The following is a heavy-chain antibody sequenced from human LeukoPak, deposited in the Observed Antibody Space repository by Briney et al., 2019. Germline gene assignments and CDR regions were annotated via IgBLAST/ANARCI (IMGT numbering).Heavy chain of an antibody. CDR1: GYTFTSYA. V-gene: IGHV7-4-1*02. D-gene: IGHD6-19*01. CDR3: ARAYQWLADSNDY. Sequence: ASVKVSCKASGYTFTSYAMNWVRQAPGQGLECMGWINTNTGNPTYAQGFTGGFVFSLDTSVSTAYLQISRLKAEDTAVYYCARAYQWLADSNDYWGQGTLVTVSS. CDR2: INTNTGNP. J-gene: IGHJ4*02.